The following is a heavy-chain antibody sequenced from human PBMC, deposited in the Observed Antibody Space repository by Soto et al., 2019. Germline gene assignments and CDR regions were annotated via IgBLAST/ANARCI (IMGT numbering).Heavy chain of an antibody. CDR3: AKVMQGWQAAPARGLTH. D-gene: IGHD6-13*01. Sequence: PGGSLRLSCAASGFTFSSYGMSWVRQAPGKGLECVSGISGGGGITYYADSVQGRFTISRDNSKNTVYLQMNSLRAEDTAVYYCAKVMQGWQAAPARGLTHWGQGILVTVSS. CDR1: GFTFSSYG. V-gene: IGHV3-23*01. J-gene: IGHJ4*02. CDR2: ISGGGGIT.